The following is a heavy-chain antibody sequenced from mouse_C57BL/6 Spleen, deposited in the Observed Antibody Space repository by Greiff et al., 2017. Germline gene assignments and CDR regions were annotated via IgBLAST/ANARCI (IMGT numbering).Heavy chain of an antibody. CDR1: GFTFSSYA. CDR3: TRVPLGDYAMDY. Sequence: EVHLVESGEGLVKPGGSLKLSCAASGFTFSSYAMSWVRQTPEKRLEWVAYISSGGDYIYYADTVKGRFTISRDNARNTLYLQMSSLQSEDTAMYYCTRVPLGDYAMDYWGQGTSVTVSS. V-gene: IGHV5-9-1*02. J-gene: IGHJ4*01. CDR2: ISSGGDYI.